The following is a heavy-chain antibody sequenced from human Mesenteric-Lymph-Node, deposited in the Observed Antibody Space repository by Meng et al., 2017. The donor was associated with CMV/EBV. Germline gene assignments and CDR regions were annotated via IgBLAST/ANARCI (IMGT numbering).Heavy chain of an antibody. D-gene: IGHD3-3*01. Sequence: FSNYGISWVRQATGQGLEWMGWISTYDGNTNYAQKLQGRVAMAADTSTSTDYMELRSLRADDTAIYYCARTDGLITIFGVVNHYFDCWGQGTLVTVSS. CDR3: ARTDGLITIFGVVNHYFDC. J-gene: IGHJ4*02. CDR1: FSNYG. CDR2: ISTYDGNT. V-gene: IGHV1-18*04.